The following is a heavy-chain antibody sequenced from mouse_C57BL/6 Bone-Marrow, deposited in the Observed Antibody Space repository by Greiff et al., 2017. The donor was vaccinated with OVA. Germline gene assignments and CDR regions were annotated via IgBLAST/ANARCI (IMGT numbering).Heavy chain of an antibody. D-gene: IGHD1-1*01. CDR3: ARGRYYYGSSYWYFDV. CDR2: ISDGGSYT. CDR1: GFTFSSYA. J-gene: IGHJ1*03. V-gene: IGHV5-4*01. Sequence: EVQLVESGGGLVKPGGSLKLSCAASGFTFSSYAMSWVRQTPEKRLEWVATISDGGSYTYYPDNVKGRFTISRDNAKNNLYLQMSHLKSEDTAMDYCARGRYYYGSSYWYFDVWGTGTTVTVSS.